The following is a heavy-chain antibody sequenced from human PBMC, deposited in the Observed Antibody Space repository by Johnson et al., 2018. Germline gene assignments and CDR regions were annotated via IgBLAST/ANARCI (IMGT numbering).Heavy chain of an antibody. V-gene: IGHV3-48*02. J-gene: IGHJ6*02. CDR2: ISSSGTI. CDR3: ARKFAV. Sequence: VQLVESVGGLVQPGGSLRLSCTASGFIFSDYSMNWVRQAPRKGLELVSYISSSGTIYYADSVKGRFTISRDNAKNSLYLQMYSLRDEDTAVYYCARKFAVWGQGTTVTVSS. D-gene: IGHD3-16*01. CDR1: GFIFSDYS.